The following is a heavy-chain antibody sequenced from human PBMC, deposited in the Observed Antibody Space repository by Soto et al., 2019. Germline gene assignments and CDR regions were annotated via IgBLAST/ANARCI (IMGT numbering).Heavy chain of an antibody. Sequence: TLSLTCSVSGASIAGGSYYWSWFRQPPGKGLEWIGYIPSRGRPFYNPSLTSRGTISADSSKNQLSLQLTSVTAADTAVYYCVRDQYSGYDFALWGQGNLVTVSS. CDR1: GASIAGGSYY. V-gene: IGHV4-30-4*01. J-gene: IGHJ5*02. CDR3: VRDQYSGYDFAL. CDR2: IPSRGRP. D-gene: IGHD5-12*01.